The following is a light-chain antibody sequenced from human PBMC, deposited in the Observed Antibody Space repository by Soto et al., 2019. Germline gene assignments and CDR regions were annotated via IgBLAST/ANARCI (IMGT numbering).Light chain of an antibody. Sequence: DIQMTQSPSTLSASVGDRVTITCRATQSISSWLAWYQQKPGKAPKLLIYDASSLKSGVPSRFSGSGSGAEFTLTISSLQPDDFATYYCHHYNSYSEAFGQGTKVDIK. CDR1: QSISSW. J-gene: IGKJ1*01. CDR2: DAS. V-gene: IGKV1-5*01. CDR3: HHYNSYSEA.